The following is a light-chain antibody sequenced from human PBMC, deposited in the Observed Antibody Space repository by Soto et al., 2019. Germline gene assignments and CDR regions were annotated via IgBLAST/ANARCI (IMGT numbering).Light chain of an antibody. CDR1: QSISSY. J-gene: IGKJ2*01. CDR2: AAS. CDR3: QQSYSTPT. Sequence: DIQMTQSPSSLSASVGDRVTITCRASQSISSYLNWYQQKPGKAPKLLIYAASSLQSGVPSRFSCSCSGTDFTLTISSLQPEDFATYYCQQSYSTPTFGQGTKLEIK. V-gene: IGKV1-39*01.